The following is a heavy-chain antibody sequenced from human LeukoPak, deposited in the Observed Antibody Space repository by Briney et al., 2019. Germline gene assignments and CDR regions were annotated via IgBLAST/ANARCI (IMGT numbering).Heavy chain of an antibody. CDR3: ATPHYDILTGYYSFDY. J-gene: IGHJ4*02. D-gene: IGHD3-9*01. V-gene: IGHV3-23*01. Sequence: GGSLRLSCAASGFTFSSYAMGWVRQAPGKGLEWVSAISGSGGSTYYADSVKGRFTISRDNSKNTLYLQMNSLRAEDTAVYYCATPHYDILTGYYSFDYWGQGTLVTVSS. CDR1: GFTFSSYA. CDR2: ISGSGGST.